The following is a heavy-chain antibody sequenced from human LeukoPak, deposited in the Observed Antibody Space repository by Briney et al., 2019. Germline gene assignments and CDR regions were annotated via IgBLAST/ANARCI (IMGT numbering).Heavy chain of an antibody. CDR2: IYYSGST. CDR1: GGSISSSSYY. V-gene: IGHV4-39*07. CDR3: AKEESDWSSLGYYYHYMDV. D-gene: IGHD3-9*01. J-gene: IGHJ6*03. Sequence: SETLSLTCTVSGGSISSSSYYWGWIRQPPGKGLEWIGSIYYSGSTYYNPSLKSRVTISVDASKDQFSLRLASVTAADTAVYYCAKEESDWSSLGYYYHYMDVWGKGTTVTISS.